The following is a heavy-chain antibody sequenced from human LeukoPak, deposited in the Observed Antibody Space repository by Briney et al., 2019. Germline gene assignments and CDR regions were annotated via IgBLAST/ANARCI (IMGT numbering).Heavy chain of an antibody. CDR2: MNPNSGNT. CDR3: ARGEGIAAAGSY. CDR1: GYTFTSYD. D-gene: IGHD6-13*01. V-gene: IGHV1-8*01. Sequence: ASVKVSCKASGYTFTSYDINWVRQATGQGLEWMGWMNPNSGNTGYAQKFQGRVAMTRNTSISTAYMELSSLRSEDTAVYYCARGEGIAAAGSYWGQGTLVTVSS. J-gene: IGHJ4*02.